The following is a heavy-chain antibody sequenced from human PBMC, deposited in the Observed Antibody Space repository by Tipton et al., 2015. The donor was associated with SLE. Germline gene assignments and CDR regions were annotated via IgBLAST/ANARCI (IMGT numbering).Heavy chain of an antibody. CDR3: ASSSGSMVTTWYFDL. CDR1: GASFSSYF. J-gene: IGHJ2*01. Sequence: TLSLTCDVSGASFSSYFHSWIRQSPGKGLEWIGEINHGRSTNYNPSLKSRVTISVDTSKNQFSLKLSSVTAADTAVYYCASSSGSMVTTWYFDLWGRGTLVTVAS. D-gene: IGHD4-17*01. V-gene: IGHV4-34*01. CDR2: INHGRST.